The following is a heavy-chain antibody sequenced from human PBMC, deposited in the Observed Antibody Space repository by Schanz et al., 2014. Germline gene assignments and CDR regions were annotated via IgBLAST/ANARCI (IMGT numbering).Heavy chain of an antibody. V-gene: IGHV3-11*06. Sequence: QVQLVESGGGLVKPGGSLRLSCAASGFTFRDYYMSWIRQAPGKGLEWVSDISSGSSYANYADSVKGRFTISRDNAKNSVSLQMRRLRVEDTAVYYCASGVHVSSLQKGLQFWGRGTLVIVSS. J-gene: IGHJ1*01. CDR3: ASGVHVSSLQKGLQF. CDR1: GFTFRDYY. D-gene: IGHD3-10*01. CDR2: ISSGSSYA.